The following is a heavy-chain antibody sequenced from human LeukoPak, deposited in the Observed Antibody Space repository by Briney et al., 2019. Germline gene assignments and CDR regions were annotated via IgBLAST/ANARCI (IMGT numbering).Heavy chain of an antibody. CDR3: AKEPGIAAAAPANWFDP. Sequence: GGSLRLSCAASGFTFSSYAMSCVRQAPGKGLEWVSAISGSGGSTYYADSVKGRFTISRDNSKNTLYLQMNSLRAEDTAVYYCAKEPGIAAAAPANWFDPWGQGTLVTVSS. CDR1: GFTFSSYA. V-gene: IGHV3-23*01. CDR2: ISGSGGST. D-gene: IGHD6-13*01. J-gene: IGHJ5*02.